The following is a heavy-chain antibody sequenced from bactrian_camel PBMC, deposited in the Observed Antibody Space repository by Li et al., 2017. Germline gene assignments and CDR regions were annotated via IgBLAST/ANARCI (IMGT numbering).Heavy chain of an antibody. CDR2: VDSLGIP. CDR1: EYRGC. Sequence: HVQLVESGGGSVQTGGSLRPSCVASEYRGCTGWLRQVPGKEREGVATVDSLGIPRYADSVKGRFTLSRDKAKNTLYLQMNSLTPEDTGMYYCACDSSRRNCAGRFPVTNTHWGQGTQVTVS. J-gene: IGHJ4*01. CDR3: ACDSSRRNCAGRFPVTNTH. V-gene: IGHV3S55*01. D-gene: IGHD3*01.